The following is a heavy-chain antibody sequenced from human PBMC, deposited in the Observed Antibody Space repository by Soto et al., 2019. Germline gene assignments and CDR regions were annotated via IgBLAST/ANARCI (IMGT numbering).Heavy chain of an antibody. V-gene: IGHV1-18*04. CDR1: GYTFTSYG. Sequence: SSVKVSCKASGYTFTSYGISWVRQAPGQGLEWMGWISAYNGNTNYAQKLQGRVTMTTDTSTSTAYMELRSLRSDDTAVYYCARTYCSGGSCYSRYGMDVWGQGTTVTVSS. CDR2: ISAYNGNT. D-gene: IGHD2-15*01. CDR3: ARTYCSGGSCYSRYGMDV. J-gene: IGHJ6*02.